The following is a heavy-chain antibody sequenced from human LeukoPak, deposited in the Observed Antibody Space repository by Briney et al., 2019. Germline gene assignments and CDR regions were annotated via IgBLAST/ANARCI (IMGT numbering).Heavy chain of an antibody. CDR3: ARGHIRSREIDY. CDR2: IYYSGST. Sequence: SETLSLTSTVSGGSINNYHWSCIRQPPGKGLELLGYIYYSGSTKYNPSLKSRVSLSVDTSKNQFSLNLTSVTAADTAVYYCARGHIRSREIDYWGQGTLVTVSS. CDR1: GGSINNYH. D-gene: IGHD1-14*01. V-gene: IGHV4-59*01. J-gene: IGHJ4*02.